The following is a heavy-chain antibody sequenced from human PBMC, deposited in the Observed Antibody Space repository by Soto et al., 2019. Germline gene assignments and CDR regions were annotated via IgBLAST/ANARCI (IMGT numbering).Heavy chain of an antibody. CDR2: ITDSGSGT. CDR1: GFIFSTYA. Sequence: EVQVLESGGGLVQPGGSLRLSCEASGFIFSTYAMSWVRQAPGKGLEWVSAITDSGSGTYYADSVRGRFTISRDNSKNTLHLQMNSLRAEDTAVYYCASPGTYYFAMDVWGQGTTVTVSS. J-gene: IGHJ6*02. D-gene: IGHD3-10*01. CDR3: ASPGTYYFAMDV. V-gene: IGHV3-23*01.